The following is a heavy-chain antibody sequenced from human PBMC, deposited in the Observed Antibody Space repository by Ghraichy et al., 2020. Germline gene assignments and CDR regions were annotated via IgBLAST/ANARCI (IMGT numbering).Heavy chain of an antibody. V-gene: IGHV3-48*02. CDR1: GFTFSSHS. CDR2: ITSSSTTI. Sequence: GGSLRLSCAASGFTFSSHSMNWVRQAPGKGVEWVSYITSSSTTIYYADSVKGRFTISRDNAKNSLYLQMNSLRDEDTAVYYCARGRIGTAYFDLWGRGTLVAGSS. J-gene: IGHJ2*01. D-gene: IGHD1-1*01. CDR3: ARGRIGTAYFDL.